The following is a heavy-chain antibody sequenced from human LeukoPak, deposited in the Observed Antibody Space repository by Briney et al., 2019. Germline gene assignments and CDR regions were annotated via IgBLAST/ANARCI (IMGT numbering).Heavy chain of an antibody. CDR3: ARSPTSGYDYDPHFDY. V-gene: IGHV1-2*02. CDR2: INPNSGGT. D-gene: IGHD5-12*01. CDR1: GYTFTGYY. Sequence: ASVKVSCKASGYTFTGYYMHWVRQAPGQGLEWMGWINPNSGGTNYAQKFQGRVTMTRDTSISTAYMELSRLRSDDTAVYYCARSPTSGYDYDPHFDYWGQGTLVTVSS. J-gene: IGHJ4*02.